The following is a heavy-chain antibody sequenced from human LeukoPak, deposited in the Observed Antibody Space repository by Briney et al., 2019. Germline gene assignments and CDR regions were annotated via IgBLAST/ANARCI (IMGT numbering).Heavy chain of an antibody. Sequence: ETVSLICSLSCVSISRCYWRWIRQPARRGRAWIGWVYISGSTNYNPSLKSRVTMSVDTSKNQFSLKLSSVTAADTAVYYCASQYYDFWSGYYPNYGMDGWGQGTTVTVSS. V-gene: IGHV4-4*07. CDR2: VYISGST. J-gene: IGHJ6*02. CDR3: ASQYYDFWSGYYPNYGMDG. D-gene: IGHD3-3*01. CDR1: CVSISRCY.